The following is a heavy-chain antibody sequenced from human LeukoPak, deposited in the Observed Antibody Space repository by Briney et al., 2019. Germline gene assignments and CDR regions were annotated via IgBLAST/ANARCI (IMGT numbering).Heavy chain of an antibody. Sequence: SVKVSCKASGYTFTGYYMHWVRQAPGQGLEWMGGIIPIFGTANYAQKFQGRVTITADESTSTAYMELSSLRSEDTAVYYCSRGRTSLQYGGGDYFDYWGQGTLVTVSS. J-gene: IGHJ4*02. CDR2: IIPIFGTA. D-gene: IGHD2-2*01. V-gene: IGHV1-69*13. CDR3: SRGRTSLQYGGGDYFDY. CDR1: GYTFTGYY.